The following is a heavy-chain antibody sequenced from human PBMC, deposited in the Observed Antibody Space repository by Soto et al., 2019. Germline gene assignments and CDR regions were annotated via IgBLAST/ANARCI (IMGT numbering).Heavy chain of an antibody. Sequence: ASVQVSCKASGYTFTDYDITWVRQAPGQGLVWMGWISIYHGNTNSTQKVQGRFTMTTDTSTSTAYMELRSLRSDDTAVYYCGREEKYSSSYYPTYWGQGTPVTVSS. CDR3: GREEKYSSSYYPTY. V-gene: IGHV1-18*04. D-gene: IGHD6-13*01. J-gene: IGHJ4*02. CDR1: GYTFTDYD. CDR2: ISIYHGNT.